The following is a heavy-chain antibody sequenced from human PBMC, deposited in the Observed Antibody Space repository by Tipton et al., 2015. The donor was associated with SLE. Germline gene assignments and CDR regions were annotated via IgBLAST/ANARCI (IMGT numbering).Heavy chain of an antibody. Sequence: TLSLTCAVYGGSFSGYYWSWIHQPPGKGLEWIGEINHSGSTNYNPSLKSRVTISVDTSKNQFSLKLSSVTAADTAVYYCARLYSSGWSDAFDIWGQGTMVTVSS. CDR1: GGSFSGYY. V-gene: IGHV4-34*01. D-gene: IGHD6-19*01. CDR3: ARLYSSGWSDAFDI. CDR2: INHSGST. J-gene: IGHJ3*02.